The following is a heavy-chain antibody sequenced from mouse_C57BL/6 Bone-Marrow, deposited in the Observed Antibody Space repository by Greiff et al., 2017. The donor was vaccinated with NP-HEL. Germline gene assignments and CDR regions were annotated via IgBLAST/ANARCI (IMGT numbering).Heavy chain of an antibody. Sequence: VQLQQSGAELVKPGASVKVSCKASGYTFTSYWMHWVKQRPGQGLEWIGRIHPSDSDTNYNQKFKGKATLTVDKSSSTAYMQLSSLTSEDSAVYYCAIWAVLYWYFDVWGTGTTVTVSS. V-gene: IGHV1-74*01. CDR1: GYTFTSYW. CDR3: AIWAVLYWYFDV. CDR2: IHPSDSDT. J-gene: IGHJ1*03.